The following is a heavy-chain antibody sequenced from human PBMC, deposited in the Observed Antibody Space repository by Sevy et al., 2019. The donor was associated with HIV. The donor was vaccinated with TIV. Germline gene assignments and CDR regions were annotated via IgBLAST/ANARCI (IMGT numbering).Heavy chain of an antibody. V-gene: IGHV3-30-3*01. CDR3: ARDWGAYDSSGYYYLLIDY. CDR1: GFTFSSYA. J-gene: IGHJ4*02. Sequence: GESLKISCAASGFTFSSYAMHWVRQAPGKGLEWVAVISYDGSNKYYADSVKGRFTISRDNSKNTLYLQMNSLRAEDTAVYYCARDWGAYDSSGYYYLLIDYWGQGTLVTVSS. D-gene: IGHD3-22*01. CDR2: ISYDGSNK.